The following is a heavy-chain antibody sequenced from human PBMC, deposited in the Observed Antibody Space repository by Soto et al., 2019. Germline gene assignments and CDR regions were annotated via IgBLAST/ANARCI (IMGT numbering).Heavy chain of an antibody. Sequence: EVQLVESGGGLVQPGRSLRLSCAASGFTFDDYAMHWVRQAPGKGLEWVSGISWNSGSIGYADSVKGRFTISRDNAKNSLYLQMNSLRAEDTALYYCAKDEGAFWSGYSNWFDPWGQGTLVTVSS. V-gene: IGHV3-9*01. CDR1: GFTFDDYA. J-gene: IGHJ5*02. CDR2: ISWNSGSI. CDR3: AKDEGAFWSGYSNWFDP. D-gene: IGHD3-3*01.